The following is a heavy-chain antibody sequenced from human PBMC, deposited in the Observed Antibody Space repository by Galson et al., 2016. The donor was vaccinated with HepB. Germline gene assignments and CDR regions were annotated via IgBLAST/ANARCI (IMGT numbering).Heavy chain of an antibody. D-gene: IGHD3-9*01. CDR3: ARDSQRYFDSGARGMDV. J-gene: IGHJ6*04. Sequence: CAISGDSVSSNSAAWNWIRQSPSRGLEWLGRTYYRAKWYNDYAVSVKSRITINVDTSKNQFSLQLSSVTAADTAVYYCARDSQRYFDSGARGMDVRGTGTTVTVST. CDR1: GDSVSSNSAA. CDR2: TYYRAKWYN. V-gene: IGHV6-1*01.